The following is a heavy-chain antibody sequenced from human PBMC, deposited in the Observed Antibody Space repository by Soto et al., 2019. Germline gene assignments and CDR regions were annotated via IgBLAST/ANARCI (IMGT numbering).Heavy chain of an antibody. V-gene: IGHV3-33*01. CDR2: IWYDGSNK. CDR1: GFTFSSFG. CDR3: ARDGYCSGGSCYSVPVFDY. J-gene: IGHJ4*02. Sequence: QVQLVESGGGLVQPGRSLRLSCAASGFTFSSFGMHWVRQAPGKGLEWVAVIWYDGSNKYYADSVKGRFTISRDNSKNTLYLQMNSLGAEDTAVYYCARDGYCSGGSCYSVPVFDYWGQGTLVTVSS. D-gene: IGHD2-15*01.